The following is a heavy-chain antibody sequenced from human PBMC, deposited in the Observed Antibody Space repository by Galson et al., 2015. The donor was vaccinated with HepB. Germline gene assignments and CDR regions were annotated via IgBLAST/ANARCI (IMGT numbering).Heavy chain of an antibody. J-gene: IGHJ3*02. CDR1: GGTFSSYT. D-gene: IGHD3-22*01. Sequence: SVKVSCKASGGTFSSYTISWVRQAPGQGLEWMGRIIPILGIANYAQKFQGRVTITADKSTSTAYMELSSLRSEDTAVYYCASGASYDSSGYYYEGDAFDIWGQGTMVTVSS. CDR3: ASGASYDSSGYYYEGDAFDI. V-gene: IGHV1-69*02. CDR2: IIPILGIA.